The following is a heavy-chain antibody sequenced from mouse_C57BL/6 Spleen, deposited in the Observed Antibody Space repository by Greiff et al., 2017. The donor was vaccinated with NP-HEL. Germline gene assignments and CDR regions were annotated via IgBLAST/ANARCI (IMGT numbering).Heavy chain of an antibody. J-gene: IGHJ2*01. Sequence: VQRVESGPELVKPGASVKISCKASGYAFSSSWMNWVKQRPGKGLEWIGRIYPGDGDTNYNGKFKGKATLTADKSSSTAYMQLSSLTSEDSAVYFCAFYYYGSSYFFDYWGQGTTLTVSS. CDR2: IYPGDGDT. CDR1: GYAFSSSW. D-gene: IGHD1-1*01. CDR3: AFYYYGSSYFFDY. V-gene: IGHV1-82*01.